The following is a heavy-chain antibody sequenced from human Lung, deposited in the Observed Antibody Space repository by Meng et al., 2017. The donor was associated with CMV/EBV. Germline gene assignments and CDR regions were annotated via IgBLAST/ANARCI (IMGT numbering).Heavy chain of an antibody. CDR2: IRTKTNNYAT. CDR3: SRLGELDYYDSRGYFYYFYGMDV. CDR1: GFTFSGSA. Sequence: GGSLRLXCAASGFTFSGSAMHWVRQASGKGLEWIGRIRTKTNNYATEYGASVKGRFTISRDDSKDTTYLQMNSLKTEDTAVYYCSRLGELDYYDSRGYFYYFYGMDVWGQGTTVTVSS. J-gene: IGHJ6*02. D-gene: IGHD3-22*01. V-gene: IGHV3-73*01.